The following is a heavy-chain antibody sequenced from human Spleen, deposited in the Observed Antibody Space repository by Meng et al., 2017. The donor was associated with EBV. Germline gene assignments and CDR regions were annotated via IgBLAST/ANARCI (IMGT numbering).Heavy chain of an antibody. CDR2: IYYSGST. Sequence: PLVEAGPGVGKPSETLSLTCTVSGGSVSSDPYYWTWIRQPPGKGLEWVDYIYYSGSTNYNPSLRNRVTISMDASKNQFSLKLSSVTAADTAVYYCARGALFGYFDYWGQGALVTVSS. J-gene: IGHJ4*02. CDR1: GGSVSSDPYY. V-gene: IGHV4-61*01. D-gene: IGHD3-3*01. CDR3: ARGALFGYFDY.